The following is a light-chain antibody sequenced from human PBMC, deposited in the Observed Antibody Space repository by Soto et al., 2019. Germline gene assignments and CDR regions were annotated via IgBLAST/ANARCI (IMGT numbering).Light chain of an antibody. CDR3: QQYNSYSPWT. CDR1: QSISSW. J-gene: IGKJ1*01. CDR2: DAS. Sequence: DIQMTQSPSTLSASVGDRVTIDCRASQSISSWLAWYQQKPGKVPKLLIYDASSLESGVPSRFSGSGSGTEFTLTISSLQPDDFATYYCQQYNSYSPWTFGQGTKVDIK. V-gene: IGKV1-5*01.